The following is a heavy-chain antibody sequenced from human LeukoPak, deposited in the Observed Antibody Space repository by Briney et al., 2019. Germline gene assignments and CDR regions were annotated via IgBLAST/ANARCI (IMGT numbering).Heavy chain of an antibody. CDR1: GFTFSSYV. V-gene: IGHV3-23*01. J-gene: IGHJ3*02. Sequence: GGSLRLSCAASGFTFSSYVMNWVRQAPGKGLEWVSGISDSGGGTYYADSVKGRFTISRDNSKNTLYLQMNSLRAEDTAVYYCANPTPPRAFDIWGQGTMVTVSS. CDR2: ISDSGGGT. CDR3: ANPTPPRAFDI.